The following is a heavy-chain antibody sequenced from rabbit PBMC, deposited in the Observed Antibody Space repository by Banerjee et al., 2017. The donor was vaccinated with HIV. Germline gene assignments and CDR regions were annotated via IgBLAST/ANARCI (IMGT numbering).Heavy chain of an antibody. CDR3: VSYDDYGDRNL. D-gene: IGHD2-1*01. CDR1: GFSFSSSYW. V-gene: IGHV1S45*01. J-gene: IGHJ4*01. CDR2: IYTGSGST. Sequence: QEQLVESGGGLVQPEGSLTLTCTASGFSFSSSYWICWVRQAPGKGLEWIACIYTGSGSTYYASWAKGRFTISSDNAQNTVDLQMTSLTAADTATYFCVSYDDYGDRNLWGPGTLVTVS.